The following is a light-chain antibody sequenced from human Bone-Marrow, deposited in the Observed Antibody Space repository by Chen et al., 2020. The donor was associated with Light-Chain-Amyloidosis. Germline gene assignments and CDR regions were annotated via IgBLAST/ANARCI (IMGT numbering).Light chain of an antibody. J-gene: IGLJ3*02. V-gene: IGLV3-21*02. CDR2: DDS. CDR3: QVWDRSSDRPV. Sequence: SYVLTQPSSVSGAPGQTATIACGGNNIGSTSVHWYQQTPGQAPLLVVYDDSDRPSGLPERLSGSNSGNTATLTISSVEAGDEADYYCQVWDRSSDRPVFGGGTKLTVL. CDR1: NIGSTS.